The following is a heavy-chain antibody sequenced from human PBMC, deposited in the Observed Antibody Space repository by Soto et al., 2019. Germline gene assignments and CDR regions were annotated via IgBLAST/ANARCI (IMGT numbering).Heavy chain of an antibody. D-gene: IGHD3-9*01. CDR1: GGSISSRGYY. J-gene: IGHJ5*02. CDR3: ARAYDTLFDP. CDR2: IYYSGST. V-gene: IGHV4-39*07. Sequence: SETLSLTCTVSGGSISSRGYYWGWIRQPPGKGLEWIGTIYYSGSTYYNPSLKSRVTISVDTSKNQFSLKLSSVTAADTAVYYCARAYDTLFDPWGQGTLVT.